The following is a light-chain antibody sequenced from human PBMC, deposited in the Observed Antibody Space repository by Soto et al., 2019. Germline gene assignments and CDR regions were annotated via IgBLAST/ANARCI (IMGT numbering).Light chain of an antibody. CDR2: DDN. Sequence: QSVMTQPPSVSAAPGQKVTISCSGSSSNIGGNSVSWYQQLPGTAPKLLIYDDNKRPSGIPDRFSGSKSGTSATLGITGFQTGDEADYYCGSYAGRDSWRFGGGTKLTVL. J-gene: IGLJ3*02. CDR3: GSYAGRDSWR. V-gene: IGLV1-51*01. CDR1: SSNIGGNS.